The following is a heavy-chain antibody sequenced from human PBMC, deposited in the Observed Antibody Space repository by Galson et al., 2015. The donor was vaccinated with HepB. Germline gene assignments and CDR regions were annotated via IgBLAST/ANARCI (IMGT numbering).Heavy chain of an antibody. Sequence: SLRLSCAASGITFSRCSMNWVRQAPGKGLEWVSYISSSSTTIYYADSVKGRFTVSRDNAKNSLYLQMNSLRAEDTAVYYCARGARDWGFLFDFWGQGTLVTVSS. D-gene: IGHD7-27*01. CDR3: ARGARDWGFLFDF. CDR1: GITFSRCS. CDR2: ISSSSTTI. J-gene: IGHJ4*02. V-gene: IGHV3-48*01.